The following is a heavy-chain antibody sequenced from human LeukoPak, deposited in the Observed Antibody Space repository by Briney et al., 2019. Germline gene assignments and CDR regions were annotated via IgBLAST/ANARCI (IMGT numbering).Heavy chain of an antibody. CDR2: IYYSGST. Sequence: PSQTLSLTCTVPGGSISSGDYYWSWIRQPPGKGLEWIGYIYYSGSTYYNPSLKSRVTISVDTSKNQFSLKLSSVTAADTAEYYCARASFDWLLSYWGQGTLVTVSS. J-gene: IGHJ4*02. V-gene: IGHV4-30-4*01. CDR1: GGSISSGDYY. D-gene: IGHD3-9*01. CDR3: ARASFDWLLSY.